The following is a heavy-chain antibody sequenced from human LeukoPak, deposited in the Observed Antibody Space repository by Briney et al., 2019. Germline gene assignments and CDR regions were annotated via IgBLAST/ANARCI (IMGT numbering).Heavy chain of an antibody. Sequence: PGGSLRLSCAASGFTFSNAWMSWVRQAPGKGLEWVSSISSSSSYIYYADSVKGRFTISRDNAKNSLYLQMNSLRAEDTAVYYCAREDYGDYFGYWGQGTLVTVSS. CDR1: GFTFSNAW. CDR2: ISSSSSYI. D-gene: IGHD4-17*01. CDR3: AREDYGDYFGY. V-gene: IGHV3-21*01. J-gene: IGHJ4*02.